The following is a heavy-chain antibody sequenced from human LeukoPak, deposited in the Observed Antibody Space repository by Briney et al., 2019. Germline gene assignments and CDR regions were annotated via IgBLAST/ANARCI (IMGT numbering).Heavy chain of an antibody. Sequence: GASVKVSCKASGYTFTGYYMHWVRQAPGQGPEWMGWINPNNGDTNYAQRFQGRVTMTRDTAISTAYMDLSSLRYDDTAVYYCARDGRRYCTGGSCNDAFDIWGQGTMVTVSS. V-gene: IGHV1-2*02. CDR1: GYTFTGYY. CDR2: INPNNGDT. CDR3: ARDGRRYCTGGSCNDAFDI. D-gene: IGHD2-15*01. J-gene: IGHJ3*02.